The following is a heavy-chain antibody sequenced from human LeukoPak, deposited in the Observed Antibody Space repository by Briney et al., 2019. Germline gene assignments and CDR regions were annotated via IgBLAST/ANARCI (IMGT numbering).Heavy chain of an antibody. CDR3: ARAGAFSGVVAASTIDY. V-gene: IGHV3-74*01. Sequence: GGSLRLSCAASGFTFSSYWMHWVRQAPGKGLVWVSRINSGESSTSYADSVRGRFTISRDNAKNTLYLQMNSLRAEDRAVYYCARAGAFSGVVAASTIDYWGQGTLVTVSS. CDR1: GFTFSSYW. CDR2: INSGESST. J-gene: IGHJ4*02. D-gene: IGHD2-15*01.